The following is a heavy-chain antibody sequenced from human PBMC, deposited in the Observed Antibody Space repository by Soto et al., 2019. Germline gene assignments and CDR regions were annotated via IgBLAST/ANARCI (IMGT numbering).Heavy chain of an antibody. D-gene: IGHD3-16*01. V-gene: IGHV3-33*01. J-gene: IGHJ4*02. Sequence: HPGGSLRLSCAASGFTFSSNGMHWVRQAPGKGLEWVAVIWYDGSNKYYADSVEGRFFISRDNFKNILYLQMNSLRADDTAVYYCARWGNNKKLDYWGQGTLVTVSS. CDR3: ARWGNNKKLDY. CDR2: IWYDGSNK. CDR1: GFTFSSNG.